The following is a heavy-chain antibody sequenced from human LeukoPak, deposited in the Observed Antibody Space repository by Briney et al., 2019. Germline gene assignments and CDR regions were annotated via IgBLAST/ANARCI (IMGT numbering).Heavy chain of an antibody. V-gene: IGHV4-59*08. Sequence: SETLSLTCTVSGGSISNYYWSWIRQPPGKGLEWIGYIFYSGSSNYTPSLKSRVTISVDTSKNQFSLKLNSVTAADTAVYYCARHQFAVADYFDSWGQGTLVTVSS. D-gene: IGHD6-19*01. CDR2: IFYSGSS. CDR1: GGSISNYY. CDR3: ARHQFAVADYFDS. J-gene: IGHJ4*02.